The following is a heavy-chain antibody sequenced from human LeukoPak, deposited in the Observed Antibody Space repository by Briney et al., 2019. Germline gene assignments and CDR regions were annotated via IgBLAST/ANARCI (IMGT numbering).Heavy chain of an antibody. D-gene: IGHD3-9*01. CDR3: AKGLTNLGDD. J-gene: IGHJ4*02. CDR2: LSGSGSSA. Sequence: GGSLRLSCVASGFTFSTYAMSWVRQAPGKGLEWVSGLSGSGSSAYYADSVKGRFTISRDNSKNTLYLQMNSLRPEDTAVYYCAKGLTNLGDDWGQGTLVTVSS. V-gene: IGHV3-23*01. CDR1: GFTFSTYA.